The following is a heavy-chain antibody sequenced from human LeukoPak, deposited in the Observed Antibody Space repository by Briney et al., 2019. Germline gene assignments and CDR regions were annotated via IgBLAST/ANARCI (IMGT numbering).Heavy chain of an antibody. Sequence: ASVKVSCKASGYTFTSYDINWGRQATGQGLEWMGWMNPNSGNTGYAHKFQGRVTMTRNTSISTAYLELSSLRSEDTAVYYCARVGGDAVTNRYWGQGTLVTVSS. V-gene: IGHV1-8*01. CDR2: MNPNSGNT. CDR3: ARVGGDAVTNRY. D-gene: IGHD2-21*01. J-gene: IGHJ4*02. CDR1: GYTFTSYD.